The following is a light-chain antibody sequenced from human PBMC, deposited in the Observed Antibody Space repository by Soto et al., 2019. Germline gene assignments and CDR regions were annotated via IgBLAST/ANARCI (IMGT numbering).Light chain of an antibody. J-gene: IGKJ4*01. V-gene: IGKV1-39*01. Sequence: DIPLTQSPSSLSASVGDRVTISCRASQNIYTYVTWYQLKPGKAPKLLIFASSTVQSGVPSRFSGSGSGADFSLTISSLQPEDFATYYCQQSYSNILSFGGGTRVEL. CDR1: QNIYTY. CDR3: QQSYSNILS. CDR2: ASS.